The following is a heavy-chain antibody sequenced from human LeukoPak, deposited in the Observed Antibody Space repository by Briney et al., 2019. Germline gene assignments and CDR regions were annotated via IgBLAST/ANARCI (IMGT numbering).Heavy chain of an antibody. CDR2: IGPTGFDR. D-gene: IGHD1-14*01. V-gene: IGHV3-21*06. CDR1: GLTFSTSG. Sequence: PGGSLRLSCTTSGLTFSTSGFNWVRQAPGKGLEWVASIGPTGFDRYHADSIKGRFTISRDNANNFLYLQMDSLRAEDTAVYYCATETNCRHYDYWGQGTLLTVSS. J-gene: IGHJ4*02. CDR3: ATETNCRHYDY.